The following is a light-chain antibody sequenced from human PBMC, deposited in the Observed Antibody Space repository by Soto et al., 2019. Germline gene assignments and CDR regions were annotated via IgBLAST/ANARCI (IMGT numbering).Light chain of an antibody. CDR3: ATWDDSVNDRGV. CDR2: NNN. Sequence: QSVLTQPPSASGTPGQRVTISCSGSRSNIGNNAVSWYQQFPGTAPKLLIYNNNHRPSAVPDRFSGSNSGTSASLAISGLQPEDEADYYCATWDDSVNDRGVFGGGTQLTVL. V-gene: IGLV1-44*01. CDR1: RSNIGNNA. J-gene: IGLJ3*02.